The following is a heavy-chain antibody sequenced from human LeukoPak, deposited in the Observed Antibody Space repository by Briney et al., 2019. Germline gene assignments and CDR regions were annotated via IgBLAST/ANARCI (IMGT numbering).Heavy chain of an antibody. D-gene: IGHD3-3*01. Sequence: GGSLRLSCAASGFTVSSNYMSWVRQAPGKGLEWVSVIYSGGSTYYADSVKGRFTISRDNSKNTLYLQMNSLRAEDTAAYYCARDYMVRNYDFWSGYYWHDAFDIWGQGTMVTVSS. CDR1: GFTVSSNY. V-gene: IGHV3-66*01. CDR2: IYSGGST. CDR3: ARDYMVRNYDFWSGYYWHDAFDI. J-gene: IGHJ3*02.